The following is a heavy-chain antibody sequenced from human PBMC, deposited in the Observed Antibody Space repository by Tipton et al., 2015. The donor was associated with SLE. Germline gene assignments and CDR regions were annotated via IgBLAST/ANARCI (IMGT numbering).Heavy chain of an antibody. CDR3: AKSGAMVQDWFDP. CDR2: IRYDGSNK. Sequence: SLRLSCAASGFTFSSYGMHWVRQAPGKGLEWVAFIRYDGSNKYYADSVKGRFTISRDNSKNTLYLQMNSLGAEDTAVYYCAKSGAMVQDWFDPWGQGTLVTVSS. D-gene: IGHD5-18*01. CDR1: GFTFSSYG. V-gene: IGHV3-30*02. J-gene: IGHJ5*02.